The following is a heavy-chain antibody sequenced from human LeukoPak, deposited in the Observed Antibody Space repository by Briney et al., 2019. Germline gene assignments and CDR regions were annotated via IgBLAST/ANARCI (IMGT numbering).Heavy chain of an antibody. CDR3: ARGSIDYYDSSGYYY. V-gene: IGHV3-74*01. CDR2: INTDGSST. J-gene: IGHJ4*02. Sequence: GGSLRLSCAASGFTFSSYWMHWVRQAPGKGLVWVSRINTDGSSTSYADSVKGRFTISRDNAKNTLYLQMNSLRAEDTAVYYCARGSIDYYDSSGYYYWGRGTLVTVSS. CDR1: GFTFSSYW. D-gene: IGHD3-22*01.